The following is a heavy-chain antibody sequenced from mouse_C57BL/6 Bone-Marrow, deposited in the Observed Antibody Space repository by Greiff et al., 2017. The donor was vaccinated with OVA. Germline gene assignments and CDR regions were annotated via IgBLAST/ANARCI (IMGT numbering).Heavy chain of an antibody. CDR2: INPSSGYT. CDR3: ARYDYYAMDY. J-gene: IGHJ4*01. V-gene: IGHV1-4*01. CDR1: GYTFTSYT. Sequence: QVQLQQSGAELARPGASVKMSCKASGYTFTSYTMHWVKQRPGQGLEWIGYINPSSGYTKYNQKFKDKATLTADKSSSTAYMQLSRLTSEDSAVYYCARYDYYAMDYWGQGTSVTVSS.